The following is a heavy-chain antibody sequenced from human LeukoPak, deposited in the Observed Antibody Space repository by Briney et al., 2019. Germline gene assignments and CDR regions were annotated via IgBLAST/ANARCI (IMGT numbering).Heavy chain of an antibody. CDR3: ASHHDYSNYGYFDL. J-gene: IGHJ2*01. Sequence: SETLSLTRTVSGGSISSGDYYWSWIRQPPGKGLEWIGYIYYSGSTYYNPSLKSRVTISLDTSKSQFSLRLSSVTAADTAVYYCASHHDYSNYGYFDLWGRGTLVTVSS. CDR1: GGSISSGDYY. D-gene: IGHD4-11*01. V-gene: IGHV4-30-4*01. CDR2: IYYSGST.